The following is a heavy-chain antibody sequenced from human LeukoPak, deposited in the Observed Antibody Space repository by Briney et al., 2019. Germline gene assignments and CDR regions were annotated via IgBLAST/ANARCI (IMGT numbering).Heavy chain of an antibody. CDR1: GFTFSDYY. V-gene: IGHV3-11*04. CDR3: ARAGREDCSGGSCYPYYYYYYYMDV. CDR2: ISSSGSTI. J-gene: IGHJ6*03. Sequence: PGGSLRLSCAASGFTFSDYYMSWIRQAPGKGLEWVSYISSSGSTIYYADSVKGRFTISRDNAKNSLYLQMNSLRAEDTAVYYCARAGREDCSGGSCYPYYYYYYYMDVWGKGTTVTVSS. D-gene: IGHD2-15*01.